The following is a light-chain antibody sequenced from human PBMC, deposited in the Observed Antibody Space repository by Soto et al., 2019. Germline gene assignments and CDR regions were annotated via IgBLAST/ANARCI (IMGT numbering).Light chain of an antibody. V-gene: IGKV3D-20*02. CDR2: DTS. CDR1: QSLSNSF. CDR3: QQANSFPIT. J-gene: IGKJ5*01. Sequence: EIVLTQSPGSFSFSPGRIATLSCSASQSLSNSFIAWYQQKPGQAPRLLIYDTSSRATGIPDRFSGSGSGTDFTLTISRLEPEDFATYYCQQANSFPITFGQGTRLEIK.